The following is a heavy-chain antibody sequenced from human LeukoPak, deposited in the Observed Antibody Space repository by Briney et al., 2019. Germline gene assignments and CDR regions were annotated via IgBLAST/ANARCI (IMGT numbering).Heavy chain of an antibody. CDR1: GGSFSGYY. J-gene: IGHJ3*02. V-gene: IGHV4-34*01. CDR2: INHSGST. Sequence: PSETLSLTCAVYGGSFSGYYWSWIRQPPGKGLEWIGEINHSGSTNYNPSLKSRVTISVDTSKNQFSLKLSSVTAADTAVYYCVRSYDSSGYYRDAFDIWGQGTMVTVSS. CDR3: VRSYDSSGYYRDAFDI. D-gene: IGHD3-22*01.